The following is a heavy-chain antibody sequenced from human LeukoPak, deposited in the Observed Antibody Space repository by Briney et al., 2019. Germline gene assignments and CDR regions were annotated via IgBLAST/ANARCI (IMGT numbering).Heavy chain of an antibody. CDR2: INENGNT. Sequence: SETLSLTCAVYGGSFSGSYWTWIRQPPGKGLEWIGEINENGNTNYDPSLKSRVTISVDTSRNHFSLNLTSVTAADTAVYYCASRIGRYLYYFGMDVWGQGTTVTVSS. CDR1: GGSFSGSY. D-gene: IGHD1-26*01. CDR3: ASRIGRYLYYFGMDV. V-gene: IGHV4-34*01. J-gene: IGHJ6*02.